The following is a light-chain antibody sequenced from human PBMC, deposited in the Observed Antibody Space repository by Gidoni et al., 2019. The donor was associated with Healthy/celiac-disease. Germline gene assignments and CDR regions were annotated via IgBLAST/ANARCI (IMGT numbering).Light chain of an antibody. Sequence: QSALTQPASVSGSPGQSITISCTGTSSDVGGYNYVSWYQQHPGKAPKLMLYEVSNRPSGVSKRFSGSKSCNTASLTISGLQAEDEADYYCSSYTSSSTLVFGTGTKVTVL. J-gene: IGLJ1*01. V-gene: IGLV2-14*01. CDR3: SSYTSSSTLV. CDR2: EVS. CDR1: SSDVGGYNY.